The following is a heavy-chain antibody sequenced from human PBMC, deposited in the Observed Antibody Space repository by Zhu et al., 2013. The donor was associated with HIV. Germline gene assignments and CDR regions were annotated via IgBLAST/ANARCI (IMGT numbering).Heavy chain of an antibody. CDR3: ATEAGGYFNF. CDR1: GGSFSRYA. Sequence: QVQLVQSGAEVKKPGSSVIVSCKASGGSFSRYAISWVRQVPGQGLEWMGWINPNSGGTNYAQKFQGRVTMTRNASITTVYMDLKRLISDDTAIYYCATEAGGYFNFWGQGSLVTVSS. D-gene: IGHD1-26*01. V-gene: IGHV1-2*02. CDR2: INPNSGGT. J-gene: IGHJ4*02.